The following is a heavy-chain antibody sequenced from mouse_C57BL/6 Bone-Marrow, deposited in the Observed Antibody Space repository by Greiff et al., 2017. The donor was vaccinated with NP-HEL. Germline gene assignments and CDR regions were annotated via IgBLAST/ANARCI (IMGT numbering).Heavy chain of an antibody. Sequence: VQLQQSGPELVKPGASVKISCKASGYTFTDYYMNWVKQSHGKSLEWIGDINPNNGGTSYNQKFKGKATLTVDKSSSTAYMELRSLTTDDSAVYYCARSVPYGSSHYWYFDVWGTGTTVTVSS. D-gene: IGHD1-1*01. CDR2: INPNNGGT. V-gene: IGHV1-26*01. J-gene: IGHJ1*03. CDR3: ARSVPYGSSHYWYFDV. CDR1: GYTFTDYY.